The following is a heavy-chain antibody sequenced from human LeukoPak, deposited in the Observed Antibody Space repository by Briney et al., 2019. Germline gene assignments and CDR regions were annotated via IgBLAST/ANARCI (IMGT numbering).Heavy chain of an antibody. CDR3: ARVGDYGYYFDY. CDR2: INPNSGGT. Sequence: ASVKVSCKASGYTFTGCYMHWVRQAPGQGLEWMGWINPNSGGTNYAQKFQGRVTMTRDTSISTAYMELSRLRSDDTAVYYCARVGDYGYYFDYWGQGTLVTVSS. D-gene: IGHD4-17*01. V-gene: IGHV1-2*02. J-gene: IGHJ4*02. CDR1: GYTFTGCY.